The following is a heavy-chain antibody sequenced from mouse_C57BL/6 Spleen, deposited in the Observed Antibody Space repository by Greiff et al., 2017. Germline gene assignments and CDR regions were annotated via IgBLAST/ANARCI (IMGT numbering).Heavy chain of an antibody. J-gene: IGHJ4*01. CDR2: IYPRSGNT. Sequence: QVQLKQSGAELARPGASVKLSCKASGYTFTSYGISWVKQRTGQGLEWIGEIYPRSGNTYYNEKFEGKATLTADKSSSTAYMELRSLTSEDSAVYFCARGELSYAMDYWGQGTSVTVSS. CDR1: GYTFTSYG. CDR3: ARGELSYAMDY. V-gene: IGHV1-81*01.